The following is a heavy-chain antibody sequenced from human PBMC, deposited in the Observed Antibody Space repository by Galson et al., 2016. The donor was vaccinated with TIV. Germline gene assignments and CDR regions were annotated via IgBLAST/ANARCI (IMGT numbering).Heavy chain of an antibody. J-gene: IGHJ3*01. CDR2: IRFDGTNK. CDR3: ARKDQPILVVGPAGGASDV. Sequence: SLRLSCAASGFTFSNYDMHWVRQAPGKGLEWVSFIRFDGTNKYYTDSVKGRFSISRDNSKNTLYLQMNSLRPDDTALYYCARKDQPILVVGPAGGASDVLGQGTMVTVSS. CDR1: GFTFSNYD. D-gene: IGHD2-21*01. V-gene: IGHV3-30*02.